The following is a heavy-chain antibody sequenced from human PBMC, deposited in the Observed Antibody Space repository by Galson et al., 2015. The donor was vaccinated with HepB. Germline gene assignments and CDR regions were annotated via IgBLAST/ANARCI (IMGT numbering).Heavy chain of an antibody. CDR3: ARRFLESSTDAFDL. CDR1: GSSFSAYT. D-gene: IGHD3-3*01. CDR2: ITTTSSQI. Sequence: SLRLSCAASGSSFSAYTMNWVRQAPGRGLEWASIITTTSSQIFYADSVKGRFTISRDDVGNSLFLQMNSLRAEDTAVYYCARRFLESSTDAFDLWGQGTMVTVSS. J-gene: IGHJ3*01. V-gene: IGHV3-21*06.